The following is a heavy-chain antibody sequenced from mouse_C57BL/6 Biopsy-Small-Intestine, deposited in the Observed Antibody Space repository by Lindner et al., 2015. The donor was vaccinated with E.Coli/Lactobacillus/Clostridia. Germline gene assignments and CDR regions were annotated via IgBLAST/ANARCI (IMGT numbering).Heavy chain of an antibody. CDR2: IYPRDGST. V-gene: IGHV1-85*01. Sequence: VQLQESGAELVRPGTSVKVSCKASGYAFTNYLIEWVKQRPGQGLEWIGWIYPRDGSTKYNEKFKGKATLTVDTSSSTAYMELHSLTSEDSAVYFCARSGHGYYWFAYWGQGTLVTVSA. CDR3: ARSGHGYYWFAY. CDR1: GYAFTNYL. J-gene: IGHJ3*01. D-gene: IGHD2-3*01.